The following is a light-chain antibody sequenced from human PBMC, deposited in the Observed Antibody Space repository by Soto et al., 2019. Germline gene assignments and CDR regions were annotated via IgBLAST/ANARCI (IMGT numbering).Light chain of an antibody. CDR2: KAS. J-gene: IGKJ3*01. CDR1: QSISSW. Sequence: DIQMTQSPSTLSASVGDRVTITCRASQSISSWLAWYQQKPGKAPKLLIYKASSLESGVPSRFSGSGSGTAFTLSSSSLQPDDFATYYGQQYNSYPFTFGPGTKVDIK. CDR3: QQYNSYPFT. V-gene: IGKV1-5*03.